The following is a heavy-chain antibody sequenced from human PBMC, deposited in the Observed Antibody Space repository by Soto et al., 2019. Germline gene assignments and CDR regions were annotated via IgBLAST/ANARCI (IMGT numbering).Heavy chain of an antibody. CDR3: ARPHGTAVAGYVDWFDP. Sequence: GESLKISCKGSGYSFTSYWIGWVRQMPGKGLEWMGIIYPGDSDTRYSPSFQGQVTISADKSISTAYLQWSSLRASDTAMYYCARPHGTAVAGYVDWFDPWGQGTLVTVSS. V-gene: IGHV5-51*01. J-gene: IGHJ5*02. CDR1: GYSFTSYW. CDR2: IYPGDSDT. D-gene: IGHD6-19*01.